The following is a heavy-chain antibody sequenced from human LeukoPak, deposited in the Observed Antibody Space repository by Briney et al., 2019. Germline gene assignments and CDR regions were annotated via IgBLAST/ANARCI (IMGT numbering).Heavy chain of an antibody. CDR1: GFTFSSYS. CDR3: ARDSGDYVWGSYRYSAFDI. V-gene: IGHV3-21*01. CDR2: ISSSSSYI. D-gene: IGHD3-16*02. J-gene: IGHJ3*02. Sequence: GGSLRLSCAASGFTFSSYSMNWVRQAPGKGLEWVSSISSSSSYIYYADSVKGRFTISRDNAKNSLYLQMNSLRAEDTAVYYCARDSGDYVWGSYRYSAFDIWGQGTMVTVSS.